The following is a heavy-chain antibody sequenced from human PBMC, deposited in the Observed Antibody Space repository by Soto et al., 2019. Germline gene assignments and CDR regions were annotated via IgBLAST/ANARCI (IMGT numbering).Heavy chain of an antibody. D-gene: IGHD2-15*01. Sequence: PSETLSLTCVVSGGSISSGGYSWSWIRQPPGKGLEWIGSIYYSGSTYYNPSLKSRVTISVDTSKNQFSLKLSSVTAADTAVYYCARVRGCSGGSCYGDWFDPWGQGTLVTVSS. V-gene: IGHV4-39*01. CDR1: GGSISSGGYS. CDR3: ARVRGCSGGSCYGDWFDP. CDR2: IYYSGST. J-gene: IGHJ5*02.